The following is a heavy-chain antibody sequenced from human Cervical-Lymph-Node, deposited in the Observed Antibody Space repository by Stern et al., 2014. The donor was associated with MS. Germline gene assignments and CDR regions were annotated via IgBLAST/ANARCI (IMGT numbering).Heavy chain of an antibody. CDR3: AREGGNTAEYFQH. CDR2: RWYDGSNK. Sequence: VQLVESGGGVVQPGRSLRLSCVASGFTFSSYAMHWVRQAPGKGLEWVAVRWYDGSNKFYADSVKGRFTISRDNSKNTLYLQMNSLRGEDTAVYYWAREGGNTAEYFQHWGQGTLVTVSS. J-gene: IGHJ1*01. CDR1: GFTFSSYA. V-gene: IGHV3-33*01. D-gene: IGHD4-23*01.